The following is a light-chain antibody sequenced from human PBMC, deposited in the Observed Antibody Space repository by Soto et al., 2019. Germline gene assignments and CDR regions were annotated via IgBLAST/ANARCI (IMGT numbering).Light chain of an antibody. Sequence: QSALTQPPSASGSPGQSVTISCTGTSSDVGGYNYVSWYQQHPGKAPKLIIYEVTKRPSGVPDRFSGSKSGNTASLTVSGLQTEDEADYYCSSYTSTNHAVFGGGTKLTVL. V-gene: IGLV2-8*01. CDR2: EVT. CDR1: SSDVGGYNY. J-gene: IGLJ2*01. CDR3: SSYTSTNHAV.